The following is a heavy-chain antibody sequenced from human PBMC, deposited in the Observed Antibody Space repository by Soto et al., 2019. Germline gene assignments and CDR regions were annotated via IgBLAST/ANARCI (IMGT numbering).Heavy chain of an antibody. V-gene: IGHV3-11*04. D-gene: IGHD3-10*01. J-gene: IGHJ3*02. CDR3: ARDCCPHVTMVDAFDI. CDR1: GFTFSDYY. CDR2: ISSSGSTI. Sequence: PGGSLSLSCAASGFTFSDYYMSWIRQAPGKGLEWVSYISSSGSTIYYADSVKGRFTISRDNSKNTLYLQMNSLRAEDTAVYYCARDCCPHVTMVDAFDIWAQGTMVTVSS.